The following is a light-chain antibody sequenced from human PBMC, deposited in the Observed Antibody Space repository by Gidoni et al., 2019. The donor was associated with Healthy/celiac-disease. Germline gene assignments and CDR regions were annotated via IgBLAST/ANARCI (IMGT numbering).Light chain of an antibody. V-gene: IGKV3-11*01. CDR1: QSVRSY. J-gene: IGKJ4*01. CDR3: QQRSNWPLT. Sequence: SPPTLSLSPGERDTLSCRASQSVRSYLDWYQQKPGQAPRLLIYDASNRATGIPARFSGSGSGTDFTLTISSLEPEDFAVYYCQQRSNWPLTFGGGTKVEIK. CDR2: DAS.